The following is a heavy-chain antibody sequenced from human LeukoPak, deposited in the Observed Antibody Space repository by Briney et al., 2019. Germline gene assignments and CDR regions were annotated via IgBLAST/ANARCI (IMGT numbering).Heavy chain of an antibody. D-gene: IGHD3-10*01. V-gene: IGHV3-23*01. CDR1: GFTFSSYA. CDR2: ISGSGGST. CDR3: AKESPLTFEEY. J-gene: IGHJ4*02. Sequence: QAGGSLRLSCEASGFTFSSYAMSWVRQAPGKGLEWVSAISGSGGSTYYADSVKGRFTISRDNSKNTLNLQMNSLRAEDTAIYYCAKESPLTFEEYWGQGALVTVSS.